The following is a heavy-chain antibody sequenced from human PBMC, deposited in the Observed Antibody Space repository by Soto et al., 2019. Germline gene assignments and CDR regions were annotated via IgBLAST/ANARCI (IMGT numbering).Heavy chain of an antibody. CDR2: IKQDGSEK. V-gene: IGHV3-7*01. J-gene: IGHJ5*02. Sequence: EVQLVESGGGLVQPGGSLRLSCAASGFTFSSYWMSWVRQAPGKGLEWVANIKQDGSEKYYVDSVKGRFTISRDNAKNSLYLQMNSLRAEDTAVYYCAREDGSGFYWFDPWGQGTLVTVSS. CDR1: GFTFSSYW. D-gene: IGHD6-19*01. CDR3: AREDGSGFYWFDP.